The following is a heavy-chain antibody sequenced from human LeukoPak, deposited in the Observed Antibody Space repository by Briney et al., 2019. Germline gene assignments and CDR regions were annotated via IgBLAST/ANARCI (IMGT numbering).Heavy chain of an antibody. CDR3: ARASTFRGSSWYPIYYYYYMDV. V-gene: IGHV1-2*02. J-gene: IGHJ6*03. CDR2: INPKNAGT. Sequence: VASVKVSCKASGYTFTGHYIHWVRQAPGQGLEWMGWINPKNAGTNYAQKFQGRVTMTRDTSTGTAYMELSRLRSDDTAVYYCARASTFRGSSWYPIYYYYYMDVWGKGTTVTISS. CDR1: GYTFTGHY. D-gene: IGHD6-13*01.